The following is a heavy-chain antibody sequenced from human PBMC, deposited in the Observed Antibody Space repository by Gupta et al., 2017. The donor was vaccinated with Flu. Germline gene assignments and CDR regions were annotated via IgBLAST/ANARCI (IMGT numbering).Heavy chain of an antibody. J-gene: IGHJ6*02. CDR2: ISWNSGGI. CDR1: GFILAVHA. V-gene: IGHV3-9*01. CDR3: VKEGNYAMDV. Sequence: DVQLVESGGGLVQPGRSLRLSCEAAGFILAVHAMHWVRQAPGKGLEWVSGISWNSGGIGYADSVKGRFTISRDNAKNSLYLQMNSLRREDTALYYCVKEGNYAMDVWGQGTTVTVSS.